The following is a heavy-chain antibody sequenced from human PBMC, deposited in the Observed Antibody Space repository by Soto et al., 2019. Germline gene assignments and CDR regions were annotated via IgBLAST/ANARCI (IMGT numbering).Heavy chain of an antibody. CDR1: GFTFSTYA. CDR3: PRDELLQSRGAHYDH. CDR2: ISYTGANQ. D-gene: IGHD1-26*01. J-gene: IGHJ4*02. V-gene: IGHV3-30-3*01. Sequence: EGSLRLSCDASGFTFSTYALHWVRQAPGKGLEWVAFISYTGANQYYADSVKGRFTVSRDNSQNIASLQMTSLKPEDSAVYSCPRDELLQSRGAHYDHWPQATLVSVS.